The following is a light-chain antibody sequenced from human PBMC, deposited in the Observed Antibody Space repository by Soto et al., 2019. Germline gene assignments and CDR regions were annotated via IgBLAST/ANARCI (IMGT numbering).Light chain of an antibody. CDR1: QTIYNNY. V-gene: IGKV3-20*01. Sequence: EIVLTQSPGTLSLSPGEGATLSCRASQTIYNNYLAWYQQKPGQAPRLLISGASNRATGIPDRFSGSGSGTDFTLTISPLESEDFALYYCQRYGSSPPHTFGQGTKLEIK. CDR2: GAS. CDR3: QRYGSSPPHT. J-gene: IGKJ2*01.